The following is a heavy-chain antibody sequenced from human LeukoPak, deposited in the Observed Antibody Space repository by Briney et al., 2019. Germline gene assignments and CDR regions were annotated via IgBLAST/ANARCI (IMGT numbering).Heavy chain of an antibody. D-gene: IGHD1-1*01. CDR2: ISSSSSYI. J-gene: IGHJ3*02. CDR1: GFTFSSYS. Sequence: GGALRVSCAASGFTFSSYSMNLVRQAPGKGLEWVSSISSSSSYIYYADSVKGRFTISRDNAKNSLYLQMNSLRAEDTAVYYCARTGTEYDAFDIWGQGTMVTASS. CDR3: ARTGTEYDAFDI. V-gene: IGHV3-21*01.